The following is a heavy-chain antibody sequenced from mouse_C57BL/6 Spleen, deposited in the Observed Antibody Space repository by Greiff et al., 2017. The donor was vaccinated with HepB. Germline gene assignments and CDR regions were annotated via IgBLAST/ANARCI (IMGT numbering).Heavy chain of an antibody. D-gene: IGHD1-1*01. V-gene: IGHV1-42*01. CDR3: ARVGLFGKDYGSSYWDFDV. CDR1: GYSFTGYY. CDR2: INPSTGGT. J-gene: IGHJ1*03. Sequence: EVQLQQSGPELVKPGASVTISCTASGYSFTGYYMNWVKQSPEKSLEWIGEINPSTGGTTYNQKFKAKATLTVDKSSSTAYMQLKSLTSEDSAVYYCARVGLFGKDYGSSYWDFDVWGTGTTVTVSS.